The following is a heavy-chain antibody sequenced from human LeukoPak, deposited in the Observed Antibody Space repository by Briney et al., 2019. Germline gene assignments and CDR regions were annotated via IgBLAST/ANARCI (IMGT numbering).Heavy chain of an antibody. CDR2: LYYSGST. CDR1: GGSLSSYY. J-gene: IGHJ3*01. Sequence: SETLSLTCTVSGGSLSSYYWSWIRQPPGEKLEWIGYLYYSGSTNYNPSLGSRVTISADSSKNQFSLKLTSVTAADTAVYYCARDAKLLGAFDLWGAGTMVTVSS. V-gene: IGHV4-59*01. CDR3: ARDAKLLGAFDL.